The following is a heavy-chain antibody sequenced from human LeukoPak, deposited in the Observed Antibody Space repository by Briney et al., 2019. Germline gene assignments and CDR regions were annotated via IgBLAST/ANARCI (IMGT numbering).Heavy chain of an antibody. CDR3: ARDILSGIVVVPDAFDI. CDR2: ISAYNGNT. CDR1: GYTFTSYA. D-gene: IGHD2-2*01. V-gene: IGHV1-18*01. J-gene: IGHJ3*02. Sequence: ASVKVSCKASGYTFTSYAMHWVRQAPGQGLEWMGWISAYNGNTNYAQKLQGRVTMTTDTSTSTAYMELRSLRSDDTAVYYCARDILSGIVVVPDAFDIWGQGTMVTVSS.